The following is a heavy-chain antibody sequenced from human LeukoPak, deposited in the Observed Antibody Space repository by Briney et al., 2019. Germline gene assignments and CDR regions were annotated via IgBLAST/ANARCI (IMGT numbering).Heavy chain of an antibody. D-gene: IGHD4-17*01. J-gene: IGHJ6*03. CDR3: AKVLRALGYYYYYMDV. Sequence: PGESLRLSCAASGFTFSSYGMHWVRQAPGKGLEWVAFIRYDGSNKYYADSVKGRFTISRDNSKNTLYQQMNNLRAEDTAVYYCAKVLRALGYYYYYMDVWGKGTTVTVSS. V-gene: IGHV3-30*02. CDR1: GFTFSSYG. CDR2: IRYDGSNK.